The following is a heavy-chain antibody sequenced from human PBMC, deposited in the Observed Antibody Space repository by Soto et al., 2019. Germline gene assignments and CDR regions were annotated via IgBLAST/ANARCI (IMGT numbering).Heavy chain of an antibody. D-gene: IGHD1-26*01. CDR3: ARDGKVSGSATHWFDP. CDR2: IYYSGST. V-gene: IGHV4-59*01. CDR1: GGSISSYY. J-gene: IGHJ5*02. Sequence: PSETLSLTCTVSGGSISSYYWSWIRQPPGKGLKCIGYIYYSGSTNYSPSLRSRVTISVDTSKNQFSLELSSVTAADTAVYYCARDGKVSGSATHWFDPWGQGTLVTVSS.